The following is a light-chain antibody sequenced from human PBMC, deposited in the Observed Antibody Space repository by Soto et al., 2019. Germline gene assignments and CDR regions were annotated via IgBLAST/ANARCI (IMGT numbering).Light chain of an antibody. Sequence: VIWMTQSPSLLSASTGDRVTISCRVSQGISSYLAWYQQKPGKAPELLIYAASSLQSGVPSRFSGSGSGTDFTLTISSLQPEDFATYYCQQANSFPLTFGGGTKVDIK. V-gene: IGKV1D-8*03. CDR1: QGISSY. CDR3: QQANSFPLT. J-gene: IGKJ4*01. CDR2: AAS.